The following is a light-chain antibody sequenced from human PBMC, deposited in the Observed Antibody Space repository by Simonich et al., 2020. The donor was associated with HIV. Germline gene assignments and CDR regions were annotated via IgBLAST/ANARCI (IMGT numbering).Light chain of an antibody. CDR1: SSDVGGYDY. Sequence: QSALTQPRSVSGSPGQSVTISCTGTSSDVGGYDYVSWYQQHPGKPPKLMIFDVSKWTSGVPDRFSGAKSGNTASLTISGLQTEDEAEYYCCSYAGSYTFVFGGGTKLTVL. J-gene: IGLJ2*01. CDR3: CSYAGSYTFV. CDR2: DVS. V-gene: IGLV2-11*01.